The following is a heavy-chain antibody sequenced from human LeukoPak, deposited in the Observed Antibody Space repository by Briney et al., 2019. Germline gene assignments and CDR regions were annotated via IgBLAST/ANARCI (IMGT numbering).Heavy chain of an antibody. D-gene: IGHD5-18*01. CDR1: GYSISSGYY. CDR3: ARKAELYSYGQWDY. CDR2: IYHSGST. J-gene: IGHJ4*02. Sequence: PSETLSLTCAVSGYSISSGYYWGWIRQPPGKGREWIGSIYHSGSTYYNPSLKSRVTISVDTSKKQFSLKLTSVTAADTAVYYCARKAELYSYGQWDYWGQGTLVTVSS. V-gene: IGHV4-38-2*01.